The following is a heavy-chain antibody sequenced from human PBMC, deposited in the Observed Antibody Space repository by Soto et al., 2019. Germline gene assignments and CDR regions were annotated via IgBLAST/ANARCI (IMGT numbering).Heavy chain of an antibody. CDR1: GYRFTSFW. CDR3: ARLMTTIFGVDIGFEY. CDR2: IYPGDSDA. V-gene: IGHV5-51*01. J-gene: IGHJ4*02. D-gene: IGHD3-3*01. Sequence: PGESLKISCKGSGYRFTSFWIGWVRQMPGKGLEWMGIIYPGDSDARYSPSFQGQVTFSADKSISTAYLQWSSLEASDTAMYYCARLMTTIFGVDIGFEYWGQGTLVTVSS.